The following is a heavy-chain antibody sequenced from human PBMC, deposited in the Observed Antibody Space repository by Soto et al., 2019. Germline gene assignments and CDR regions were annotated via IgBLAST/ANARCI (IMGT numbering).Heavy chain of an antibody. CDR1: GDPISSGDYN. Sequence: SETLSLTCSVSGDPISSGDYNWNWIRQHPGKGPEWIGYIYYSGITNYNPSLRSRVTLSVDTAQNQFSLRLASVTAADTAVYYCTRARRFTSSWFGFDPWGQGTLVTVSS. V-gene: IGHV4-31*03. D-gene: IGHD6-13*01. CDR2: IYYSGIT. J-gene: IGHJ5*02. CDR3: TRARRFTSSWFGFDP.